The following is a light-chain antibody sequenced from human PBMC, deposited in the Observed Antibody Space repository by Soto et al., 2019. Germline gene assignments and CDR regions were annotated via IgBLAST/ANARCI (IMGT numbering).Light chain of an antibody. J-gene: IGKJ1*01. V-gene: IGKV1-39*01. Sequence: DIQMTHSPSTLSASVGDRVTITCRASQSINTYLSWYQQKPGRAPKHLINAASSLQTGVPSRFSGSGSGTDFTLTISSLQPEDFATYYCQQTYGAPRTFGQGTTGDIK. CDR2: AAS. CDR1: QSINTY. CDR3: QQTYGAPRT.